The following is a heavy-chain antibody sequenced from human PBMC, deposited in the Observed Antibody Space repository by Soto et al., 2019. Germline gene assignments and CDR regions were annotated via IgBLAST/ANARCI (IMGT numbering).Heavy chain of an antibody. CDR3: ATGAHDDGSGSYSLNYYYYYGMDV. CDR1: GYTLTDYY. D-gene: IGHD3-10*01. J-gene: IGHJ6*02. CDR2: INPIFGTA. V-gene: IGHV1-69*01. Sequence: QVQLVQSGAEVKKPGASVKVSCKASGYTLTDYYLHWVRQAPGQGLEWMGWINPIFGTANYAQKFQGRVTITADESTSTAYMELSSLRSEDTAVYYCATGAHDDGSGSYSLNYYYYYGMDVWGLGTTVTVSS.